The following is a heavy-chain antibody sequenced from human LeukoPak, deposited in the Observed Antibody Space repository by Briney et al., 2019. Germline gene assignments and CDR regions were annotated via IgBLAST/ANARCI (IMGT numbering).Heavy chain of an antibody. Sequence: GGSLRLSCTASGLIVRSSYVMWVRQAPGKGLEWVSVIYSGGSTYYADSVKGRFTISRDNSKNTLYLQMNSLRADETAVYYSSRAAGAGGLVIDYWGQGTLVTVSS. CDR3: SRAAGAGGLVIDY. CDR2: IYSGGST. CDR1: GLIVRSSY. D-gene: IGHD6-13*01. J-gene: IGHJ4*02. V-gene: IGHV3-53*01.